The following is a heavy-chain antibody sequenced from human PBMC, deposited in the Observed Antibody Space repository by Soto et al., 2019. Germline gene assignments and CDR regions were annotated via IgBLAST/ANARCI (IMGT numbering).Heavy chain of an antibody. D-gene: IGHD3-16*02. CDR3: AVTPNPMITFGGVIVDY. V-gene: IGHV3-23*01. Sequence: GGSLRLSCAASGFTFSSYAMSWVRQAPGKGLEWVSAISGSGGSTYYADSVKGRCTISRDNSKNTLYLQMNSLRAEDTAVYYCAVTPNPMITFGGVIVDYWGQGTLVTVSS. CDR2: ISGSGGST. J-gene: IGHJ4*02. CDR1: GFTFSSYA.